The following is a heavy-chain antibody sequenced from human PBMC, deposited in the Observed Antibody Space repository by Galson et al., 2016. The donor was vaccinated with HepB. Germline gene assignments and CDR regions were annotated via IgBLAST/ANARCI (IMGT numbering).Heavy chain of an antibody. V-gene: IGHV3-23*01. Sequence: SLRLSCAVSGFTLRSNAMAWVRQVPGKGLEWLSSITGNGLTTYYADSVKGRFTVSRDNSNNMVHLQMNSLRVEDTALYYCAKQPREGANYDTFFDFWGQGTLVTVSS. CDR2: ITGNGLTT. CDR3: AKQPREGANYDTFFDF. CDR1: GFTLRSNA. J-gene: IGHJ4*02. D-gene: IGHD3-3*01.